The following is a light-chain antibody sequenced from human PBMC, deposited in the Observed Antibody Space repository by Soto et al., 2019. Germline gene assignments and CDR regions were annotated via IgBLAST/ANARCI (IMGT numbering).Light chain of an antibody. CDR3: QQRSNWPRT. J-gene: IGKJ1*01. CDR2: GAS. CDR1: QSVSSN. V-gene: IGKV3-11*01. Sequence: PATLSVSPGKRATLSCRASQSVSSNLAWYQQKPGQAPRLLIYGASNRATGIPARFSGSGSGTDFTLTISSLEPEDFAVYFCQQRSNWPRTFGQGTMVDI.